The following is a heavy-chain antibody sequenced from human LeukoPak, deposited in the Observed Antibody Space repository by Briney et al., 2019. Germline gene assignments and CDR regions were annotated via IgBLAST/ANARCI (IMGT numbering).Heavy chain of an antibody. CDR1: GGSISSYY. J-gene: IGHJ3*01. V-gene: IGHV4-59*01. CDR3: ARESSSVAAFDV. CDR2: IYYSGST. Sequence: SETLSLTCTVSGGSISSYYWSWIRQPPGKGLEWIGYIYYSGSTNYNPSLKSRVTISVDTSKNQFSLNLSSVTAADTAVYYCARESSSVAAFDVWGQGTMVTVSS. D-gene: IGHD6-19*01.